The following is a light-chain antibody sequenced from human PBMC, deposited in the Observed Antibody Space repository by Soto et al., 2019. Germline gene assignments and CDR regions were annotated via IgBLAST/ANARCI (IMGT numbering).Light chain of an antibody. CDR3: GSYASATLI. V-gene: IGLV2-8*01. J-gene: IGLJ2*01. Sequence: QSALTQPPSASGSPGQSVTISCTGTKNDIGVYDFVSWYQHHPGKAPRLIIYEVVQRPSGVPDRFSGSKSGNTASLTVSGLQAADEADYFCGSYASATLIFGGGTKVTVL. CDR2: EVV. CDR1: KNDIGVYDF.